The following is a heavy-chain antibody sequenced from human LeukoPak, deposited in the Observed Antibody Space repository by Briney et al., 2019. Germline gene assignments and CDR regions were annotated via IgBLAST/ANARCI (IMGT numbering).Heavy chain of an antibody. Sequence: ASVKVSCKASGYTFTGYYMNWVRQAPGQGLEWMRWINPNSGRTNYAQNFQGRVTMTRDPSISTAYMELNSLTSNDTAVYYCARTREYSSSWYFPPFDPWGQGTLVTVSS. CDR2: INPNSGRT. CDR1: GYTFTGYY. CDR3: ARTREYSSSWYFPPFDP. J-gene: IGHJ5*02. D-gene: IGHD6-13*01. V-gene: IGHV1-2*02.